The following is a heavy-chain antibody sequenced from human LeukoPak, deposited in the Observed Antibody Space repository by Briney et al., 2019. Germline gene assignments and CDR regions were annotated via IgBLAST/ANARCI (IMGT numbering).Heavy chain of an antibody. J-gene: IGHJ4*02. D-gene: IGHD6-19*01. CDR1: GGSISSSSYY. Sequence: SETLSLTCTVSGGSISSSSYYWGWIRQPPGKGLEWIGSIYYSGSTYYNPSLKSRVTISVDTPKNQFTLKLSSVPAADTAVYYCARRRSDRSGWSTFDYWGQGTLVTVSS. CDR2: IYYSGST. CDR3: ARRRSDRSGWSTFDY. V-gene: IGHV4-39*01.